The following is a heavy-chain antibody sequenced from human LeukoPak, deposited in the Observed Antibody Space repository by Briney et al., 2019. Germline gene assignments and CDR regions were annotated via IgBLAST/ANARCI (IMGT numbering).Heavy chain of an antibody. D-gene: IGHD4-11*01. Sequence: GGFLRLSCAASGFTFSSYEMNWVRQAPGKGLEWVSYISSSGSTIYYADSVKGRFTISRDNAKNSLYLQMNSLRAEDTAVYYCARDFPTLTTSYFDYWGQGTLVTVSS. CDR2: ISSSGSTI. CDR3: ARDFPTLTTSYFDY. V-gene: IGHV3-48*03. CDR1: GFTFSSYE. J-gene: IGHJ4*02.